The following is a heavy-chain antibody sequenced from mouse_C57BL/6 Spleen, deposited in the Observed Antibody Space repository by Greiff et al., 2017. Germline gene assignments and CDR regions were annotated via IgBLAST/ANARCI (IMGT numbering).Heavy chain of an antibody. J-gene: IGHJ2*01. CDR1: GFNIKDDY. CDR3: TRYDGSYPFDY. V-gene: IGHV14-4*01. Sequence: VQLQQSGAELVRPGASVKLSCTASGFNIKDDYMHWVKQRPEQGLEWIGWIDPENGDTEYASKFQGKAPITADTSSNTAYLQLSSLTSEDTAVYYCTRYDGSYPFDYWGQGTTLTVSS. D-gene: IGHD2-3*01. CDR2: IDPENGDT.